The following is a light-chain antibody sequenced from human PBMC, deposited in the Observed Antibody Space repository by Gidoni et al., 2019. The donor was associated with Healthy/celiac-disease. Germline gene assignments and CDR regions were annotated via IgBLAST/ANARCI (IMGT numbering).Light chain of an antibody. Sequence: DIQMTQSPSSPSASVGDRVTITCRVSQSISSYLNWYQQKPGKAPKLLIYAASSLQSGVPSRFSGSGSGTDFTLTISSLQPEDFATYYCQQSYSTPPITFGGGTKVEIK. CDR1: QSISSY. J-gene: IGKJ4*01. CDR2: AAS. CDR3: QQSYSTPPIT. V-gene: IGKV1-39*01.